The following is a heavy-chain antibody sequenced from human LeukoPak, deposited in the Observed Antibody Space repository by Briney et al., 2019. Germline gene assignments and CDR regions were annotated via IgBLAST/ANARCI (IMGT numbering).Heavy chain of an antibody. J-gene: IGHJ4*02. CDR2: ISASGANT. D-gene: IGHD2-15*01. CDR3: ASGYCSAGSCHNFDY. CDR1: GFTFSVYG. V-gene: IGHV3-23*01. Sequence: PGGSLRLSCAASGFTFSVYGMSWVRQAPGKGLEYVSAISASGANTYYADSVKGRFTISRDNSKNTLSLQMNSLRAEDTAVYYCASGYCSAGSCHNFDYWGQGTLVTVSS.